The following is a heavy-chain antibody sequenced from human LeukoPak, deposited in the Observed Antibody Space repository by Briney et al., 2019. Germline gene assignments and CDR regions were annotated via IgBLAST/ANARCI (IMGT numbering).Heavy chain of an antibody. V-gene: IGHV4-59*01. Sequence: SETLSLTCTVSGGSISSYYWSWIRQPPGKGLEWIGYIYYSGSTNYNPSLKSRVTISVDTSKNQFSLKLSSVTAADTAVYYCARSDLIVGAYGMDVWGRGTTVTVSS. D-gene: IGHD1-26*01. CDR2: IYYSGST. CDR1: GGSISSYY. CDR3: ARSDLIVGAYGMDV. J-gene: IGHJ6*02.